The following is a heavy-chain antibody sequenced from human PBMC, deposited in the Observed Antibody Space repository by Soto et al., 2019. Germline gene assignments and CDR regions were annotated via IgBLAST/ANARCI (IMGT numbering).Heavy chain of an antibody. CDR2: ISPYNGHT. CDR3: ARDLTIVPATHPRLENYGMDV. D-gene: IGHD2-2*01. CDR1: GYSFTSYG. V-gene: IGHV1-18*01. J-gene: IGHJ6*02. Sequence: QVQLVQSAGEVKKPGASVKVSCKASGYSFTSYGISWVGRAPGQGLEWMGWISPYNGHTQFVERFQGRVTMTTDTSTKTAYMELRNLRSDDTAHYYCARDLTIVPATHPRLENYGMDVWGQGTTVIVSS.